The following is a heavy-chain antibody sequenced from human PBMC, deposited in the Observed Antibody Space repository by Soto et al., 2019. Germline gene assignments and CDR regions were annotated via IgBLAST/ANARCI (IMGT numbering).Heavy chain of an antibody. CDR2: ILHDGNNK. V-gene: IGHV3-30-3*01. J-gene: IGHJ4*02. CDR1: GFTFSNYI. D-gene: IGHD3-10*01. CDR3: ARYDEDGSYCDLGY. Sequence: QVQLVESGGGVVQPGRSLRLSCAASGFTFSNYIMHWVRQAPGKGLGWVAMILHDGNNKYYADSVKGRFTISIDNSKNTLYLQMTSLRTADTAIYYCARYDEDGSYCDLGYWGQGTLVTVSS.